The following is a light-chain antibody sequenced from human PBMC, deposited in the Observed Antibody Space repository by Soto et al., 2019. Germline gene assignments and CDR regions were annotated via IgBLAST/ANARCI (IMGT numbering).Light chain of an antibody. Sequence: EILMTQSPATLSVSPGDRATLSCRASQSVSNNLPWYQQRPGQAPRLLIYGASIMATGIPDRFSGSGSGTDFTLTISRLEPEDFAVYYCHQYGSSPATFGQGTKVDIK. CDR3: HQYGSSPAT. CDR1: QSVSNN. CDR2: GAS. V-gene: IGKV3-20*01. J-gene: IGKJ1*01.